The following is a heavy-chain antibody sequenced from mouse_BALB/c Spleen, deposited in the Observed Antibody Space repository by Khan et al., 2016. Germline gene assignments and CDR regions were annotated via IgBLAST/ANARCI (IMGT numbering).Heavy chain of an antibody. V-gene: IGHV3-2*02. J-gene: IGHJ2*01. D-gene: IGHD1-1*01. CDR2: INYSGST. Sequence: EVQLQESGPGLVKPSQSLYLTCTVTGYSITSDYAWNWIRQFPGNKLEWMGYINYSGSTSYNPSLNSRPTITPDTSKTPFFLQFNSVTTDDSATYYCARDYYGSSFFDYWGQGTTLTVS. CDR1: GYSITSDYA. CDR3: ARDYYGSSFFDY.